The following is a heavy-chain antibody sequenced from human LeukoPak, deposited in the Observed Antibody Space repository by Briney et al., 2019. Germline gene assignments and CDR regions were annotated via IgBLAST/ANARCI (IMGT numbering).Heavy chain of an antibody. CDR1: GGSISSYY. J-gene: IGHJ6*02. CDR2: IYTSGST. Sequence: PSETLSLTCTVSGGSISSYYWSWIRQPAGKGLEWIGRIYTSGSTNYNPSLKSRVTMSVDTSKNQFSLKLSSVTAADTAVYYCARDPRATWYSSSWYGYYYYGMDVWGQGTTVTVSS. V-gene: IGHV4-4*07. D-gene: IGHD6-13*01. CDR3: ARDPRATWYSSSWYGYYYYGMDV.